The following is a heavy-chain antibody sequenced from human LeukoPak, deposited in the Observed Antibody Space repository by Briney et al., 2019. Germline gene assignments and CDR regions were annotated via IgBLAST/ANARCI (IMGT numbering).Heavy chain of an antibody. CDR1: GGSISSYY. D-gene: IGHD6-13*01. V-gene: IGHV4-59*01. Sequence: PSETLSLTCTVSGGSISSYYWSWIRQPPGKGLEWIGYIYYSGSTNYNPSLKSRVTISVDTSKNQFSLKLSSVTAADTAVYYCARDQGRVWYSSSWDRDAFDIWGQGTMVTVSS. J-gene: IGHJ3*02. CDR3: ARDQGRVWYSSSWDRDAFDI. CDR2: IYYSGST.